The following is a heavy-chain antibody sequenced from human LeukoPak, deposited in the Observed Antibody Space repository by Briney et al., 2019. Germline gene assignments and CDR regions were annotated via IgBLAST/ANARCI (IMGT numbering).Heavy chain of an antibody. CDR3: ARDTYYYGSGSYFSGMDV. J-gene: IGHJ6*02. Sequence: GRSLRLSCAASRLMFNNYGMHWVRQAPGKGLEWVAIISYDGNNKYYADSVKGRFTISRDNSNKILYLQMSSLRVEDTAVYYCARDTYYYGSGSYFSGMDVWGQGTTVTVSS. V-gene: IGHV3-30*03. CDR2: ISYDGNNK. CDR1: RLMFNNYG. D-gene: IGHD3-10*01.